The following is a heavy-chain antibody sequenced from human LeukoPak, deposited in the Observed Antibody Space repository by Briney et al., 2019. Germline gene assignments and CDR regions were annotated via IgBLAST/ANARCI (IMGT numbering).Heavy chain of an antibody. J-gene: IGHJ4*02. CDR2: IGPAGDA. D-gene: IGHD5-18*01. CDR1: GFTFSNYD. Sequence: GGSLRLSCAASGFTFSNYDMHWVRQLTGKGLEWVAAIGPAGDAYYPGSVKGRFTISRENAKNSLYLHMNSLRAGDTAVYYCARGRAAAITYYFDSWGQGTLVTVSS. CDR3: ARGRAAAITYYFDS. V-gene: IGHV3-13*01.